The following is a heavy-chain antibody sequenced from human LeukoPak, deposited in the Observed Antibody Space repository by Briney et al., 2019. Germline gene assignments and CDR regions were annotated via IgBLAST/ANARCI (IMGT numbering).Heavy chain of an antibody. V-gene: IGHV4-30-2*03. CDR1: GGSISSGGYY. J-gene: IGHJ5*02. D-gene: IGHD2-2*01. CDR2: IYHSGST. Sequence: SETLSLTCTVSGGSISSGGYYWSWIRQPPGKGLEWIGYIYHSGSTYYNPSLKSRVTMSLDTSKKQFSLKLSSVTAADTAVYYCARHEPDCSSTSCYGVDPWGQGTLVTVSS. CDR3: ARHEPDCSSTSCYGVDP.